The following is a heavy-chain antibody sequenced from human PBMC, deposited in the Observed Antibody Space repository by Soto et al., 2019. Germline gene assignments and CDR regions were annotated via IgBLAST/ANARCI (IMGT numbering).Heavy chain of an antibody. J-gene: IGHJ6*02. V-gene: IGHV1-2*04. Sequence: QVQLVQSGAEVKKPGASVKVSCKASGYTFTGYYMHWVRQAPGQGLEWMGWINPNSGGTNYAQKVQGWVTMTRDTSISTAYMELSRLRSDDTAVYYCARDETIFGVVPSYGMDVWGQGTTVTVSS. CDR1: GYTFTGYY. D-gene: IGHD3-3*01. CDR3: ARDETIFGVVPSYGMDV. CDR2: INPNSGGT.